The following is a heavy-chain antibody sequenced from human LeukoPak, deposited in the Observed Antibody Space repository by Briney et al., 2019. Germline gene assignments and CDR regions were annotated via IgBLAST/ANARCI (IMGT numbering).Heavy chain of an antibody. Sequence: HPGGSLRLSCAASGFTFSSYATSWVRQAPGKGLEWVSAISGSGGSTYYADSVKGRFTISRDNSKNTLYLQMNSLRAEDTAVYYCAKGVVVVPAVVQGTAYYYYGMDVWGQGTTVTVSS. CDR3: AKGVVVVPAVVQGTAYYYYGMDV. CDR2: ISGSGGST. D-gene: IGHD2-2*01. V-gene: IGHV3-23*01. J-gene: IGHJ6*02. CDR1: GFTFSSYA.